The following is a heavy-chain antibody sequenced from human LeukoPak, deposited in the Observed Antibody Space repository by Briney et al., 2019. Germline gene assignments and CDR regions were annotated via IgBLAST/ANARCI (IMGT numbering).Heavy chain of an antibody. CDR1: GYSFTSYW. D-gene: IGHD2-21*01. V-gene: IGHV5-51*01. CDR3: ARRGIDCGGDCFDY. Sequence: GESLKISCQGFGYSFTSYWIAWVRQMPGKGLEYMGIIYPHVSDTRYSPSFQGQVTISADKSISTAYLQWSSLKASDTAIYFCARRGIDCGGDCFDYWGQGSLVTVSS. CDR2: IYPHVSDT. J-gene: IGHJ4*02.